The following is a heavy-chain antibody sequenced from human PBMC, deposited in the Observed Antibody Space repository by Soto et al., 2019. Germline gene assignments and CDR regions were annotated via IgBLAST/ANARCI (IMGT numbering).Heavy chain of an antibody. V-gene: IGHV1-46*01. Sequence: QVQLVQSGAEVKKPGASVKVSCKASGYTFTSYFIHWVRQAPGQGLEWTGVINPGGGSTSYAQKLQGRVTMTRDTSTSTVYMELSSLTSEDTAMYYCARGLAVAYSPARLWGQGTLVTVSS. J-gene: IGHJ4*02. D-gene: IGHD6-19*01. CDR2: INPGGGST. CDR1: GYTFTSYF. CDR3: ARGLAVAYSPARL.